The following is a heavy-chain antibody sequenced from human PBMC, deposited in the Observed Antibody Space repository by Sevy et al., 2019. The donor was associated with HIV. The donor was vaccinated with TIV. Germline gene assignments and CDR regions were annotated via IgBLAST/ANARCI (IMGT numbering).Heavy chain of an antibody. CDR3: ARRASYSSGWYDY. Sequence: SETLSLTCTVSGGSISSGGYYWSWIRQHPGKGLEWIGYIYYSGSTYYNPSLKSRVTISVDTSKNQFSLKLSSVTAADTAVYYCARRASYSSGWYDYWGQGTLVTVSS. CDR2: IYYSGST. CDR1: GGSISSGGYY. J-gene: IGHJ4*02. D-gene: IGHD6-19*01. V-gene: IGHV4-31*03.